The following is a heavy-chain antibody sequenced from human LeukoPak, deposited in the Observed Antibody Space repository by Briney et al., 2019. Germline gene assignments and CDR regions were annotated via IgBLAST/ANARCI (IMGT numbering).Heavy chain of an antibody. CDR1: DYTCTSYG. V-gene: IGHV1-18*01. CDR3: ARDDRMDYYDSSGFVYYYYGMDV. CDR2: ISAYNGNT. J-gene: IGHJ6*02. D-gene: IGHD3-22*01. Sequence: ASVKVSCKASDYTCTSYGISWVRQAPGQGLEWMGWISAYNGNTNYAQKLQGRVTMTTDTSTSTAYMELRSLRSDDTAVYYCARDDRMDYYDSSGFVYYYYGMDVWGQGTTVTVSS.